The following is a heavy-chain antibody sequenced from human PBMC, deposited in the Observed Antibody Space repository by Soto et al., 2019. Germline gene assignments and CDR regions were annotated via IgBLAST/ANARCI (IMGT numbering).Heavy chain of an antibody. CDR2: ISYDGSNK. D-gene: IGHD5-12*01. Sequence: QVQLVESGGGVVQPGRSLRLSCAASGFTFSSYGMHWVRQAPGKGLEWVAVISYDGSNKYYADSVKGRFTISRDNSKNTLYPQMNSLRAEDTAVYYCANRRWLQSEGAFDLWGRGTLVTVSS. CDR1: GFTFSSYG. CDR3: ANRRWLQSEGAFDL. J-gene: IGHJ2*01. V-gene: IGHV3-30*18.